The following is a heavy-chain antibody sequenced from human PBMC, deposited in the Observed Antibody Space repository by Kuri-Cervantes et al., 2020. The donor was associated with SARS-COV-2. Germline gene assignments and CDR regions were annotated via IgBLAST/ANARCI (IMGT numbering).Heavy chain of an antibody. CDR3: ARDQTTYYDLWSGYNYGMDV. Sequence: GSLRLSCTVSNDSIRGFYWSWIRQPAGKGLEWIGRIYTSGSTNYNPSLKSRVTMSVDTSKNQFSLKLSSVTAADTAVYYCARDQTTYYDLWSGYNYGMDVWGQGTTVTVSS. CDR1: NDSIRGFY. CDR2: IYTSGST. J-gene: IGHJ6*02. D-gene: IGHD3-3*01. V-gene: IGHV4-4*07.